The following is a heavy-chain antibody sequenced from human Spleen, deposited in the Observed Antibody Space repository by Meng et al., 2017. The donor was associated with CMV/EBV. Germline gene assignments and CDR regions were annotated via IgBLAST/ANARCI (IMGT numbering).Heavy chain of an antibody. CDR2: ISWNGAYI. J-gene: IGHJ6*02. V-gene: IGHV3-9*01. CDR1: GFTFDDYA. CDR3: ARFYSAYAMDV. Sequence: SLKISCRASGFTFDDYAMHWVQQPPGKGLEWVAGISWNGAYIGYADSVKGRFTISRDNAKNSLYVQMNSLTTEDTAVYYCARFYSAYAMDVWGQGTTVTVSS. D-gene: IGHD4-11*01.